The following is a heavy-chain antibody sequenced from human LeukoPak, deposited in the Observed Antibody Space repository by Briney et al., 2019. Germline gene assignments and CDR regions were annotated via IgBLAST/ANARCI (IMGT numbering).Heavy chain of an antibody. CDR3: ARDGDGYCSSTSCYTDWGPDAFDI. CDR2: IIPIFGTA. Sequence: SVKVSCKASGGTFSSYAISWVRQAPGQGLEWMGGIIPIFGTANYAQKFQGRVTITADESTSTAYMELSSLRSEDTAVYYCARDGDGYCSSTSCYTDWGPDAFDIWGQGTMVTVSS. V-gene: IGHV1-69*13. J-gene: IGHJ3*02. CDR1: GGTFSSYA. D-gene: IGHD2-2*02.